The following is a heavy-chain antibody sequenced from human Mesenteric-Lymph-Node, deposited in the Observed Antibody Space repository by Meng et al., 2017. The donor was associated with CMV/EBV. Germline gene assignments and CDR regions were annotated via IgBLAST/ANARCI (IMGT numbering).Heavy chain of an antibody. CDR3: AKGDTEGVY. V-gene: IGHV3-30*02. J-gene: IGHJ4*02. D-gene: IGHD2-21*01. CDR1: GFTFNIYG. CDR2: IRYDGSNE. Sequence: GGSLRLSCAASGFTFNIYGMHWVRQAPGKGLEWAALIRYDGSNEYYADSVKGRFTISRDNSKNTLYLQMNSLTAEDTAVYYCAKGDTEGVYWGQGTLVTVSS.